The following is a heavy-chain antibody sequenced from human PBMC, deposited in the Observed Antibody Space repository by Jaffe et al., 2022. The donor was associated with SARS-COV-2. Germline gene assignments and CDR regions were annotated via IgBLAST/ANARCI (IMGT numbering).Heavy chain of an antibody. CDR1: GFTFSDYY. CDR3: ARVQVEQQLSLAYYYGLDV. Sequence: QVQLVESGGGLVKPGGSLRLSCAASGFTFSDYYMTWIRQAPGKGLEWVSGITTSATYANYADSVRGRFTISRDNARKSLYLQMNSLRAEDTAVYYCARVQVEQQLSLAYYYGLDVWGPGTTVTVSS. J-gene: IGHJ6*02. V-gene: IGHV3-11*06. D-gene: IGHD6-13*01. CDR2: ITTSATYA.